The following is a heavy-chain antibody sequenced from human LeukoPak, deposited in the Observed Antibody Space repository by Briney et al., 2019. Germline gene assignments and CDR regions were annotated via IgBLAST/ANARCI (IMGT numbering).Heavy chain of an antibody. D-gene: IGHD4-23*01. Sequence: GGSLRLSCAASGFTFSSYWMMWLRQAPGEGLEWVANIRQDGSEKNYVDSVKGRFTISRDNAKISLYLQMNSLRAEDTAVYYCATDRKVGTWDPRFDYWGQGTLDTVSS. V-gene: IGHV3-7*01. J-gene: IGHJ4*02. CDR1: GFTFSSYW. CDR2: IRQDGSEK. CDR3: ATDRKVGTWDPRFDY.